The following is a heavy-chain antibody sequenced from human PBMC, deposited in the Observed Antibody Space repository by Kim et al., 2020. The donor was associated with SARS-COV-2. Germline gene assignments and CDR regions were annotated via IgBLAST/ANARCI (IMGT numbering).Heavy chain of an antibody. D-gene: IGHD2-2*01. Sequence: NYNPSLESRVTISLDTAKHQFSLKVNAVTAADSAVYFCARIHGTSPYGLDVWGQGTTVTVSS. J-gene: IGHJ6*02. V-gene: IGHV4-34*01. CDR3: ARIHGTSPYGLDV.